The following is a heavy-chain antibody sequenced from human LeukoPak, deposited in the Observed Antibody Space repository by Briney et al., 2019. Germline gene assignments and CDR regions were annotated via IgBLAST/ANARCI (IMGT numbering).Heavy chain of an antibody. CDR2: IYDSGST. CDR3: ASMGFYDFWSGYYQFDY. D-gene: IGHD3-3*01. Sequence: SETLSLTCTVSGGSISSSSYYWGWIRQPPGKGLEWIGSIYDSGSTYYNPSLNSRVTISVDTSKNQFYLKLSSVTAADTAVYYCASMGFYDFWSGYYQFDYWGQGTLVTVSS. CDR1: GGSISSSSYY. J-gene: IGHJ4*02. V-gene: IGHV4-39*07.